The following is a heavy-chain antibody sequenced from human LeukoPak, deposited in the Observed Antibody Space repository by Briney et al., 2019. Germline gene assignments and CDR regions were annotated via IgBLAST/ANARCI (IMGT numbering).Heavy chain of an antibody. V-gene: IGHV3-48*01. CDR3: AKNHEHGRYAGFDF. J-gene: IGHJ3*01. CDR2: ISSSSSTI. CDR1: GFTFSSYN. Sequence: GGSLRLSCAASGFTFSSYNMNWVRQAPGKGLEWVSYISSSSSTIYYADSVKGRFTISRDNAKNSLYLQMNSLRAEDTAVYYCAKNHEHGRYAGFDFWAEGALVAVSS. D-gene: IGHD2-2*01.